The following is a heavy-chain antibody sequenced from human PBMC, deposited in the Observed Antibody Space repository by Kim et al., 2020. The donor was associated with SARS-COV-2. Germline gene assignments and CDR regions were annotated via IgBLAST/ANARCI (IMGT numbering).Heavy chain of an antibody. CDR3: ARGSNYGDYAFDI. CDR2: IIPIFGTA. D-gene: IGHD4-17*01. CDR1: GGTFSSYA. Sequence: SVKVSCKASGGTFSSYAISWVRQAPGQGLEWMGGIIPIFGTANYAQKFQGRVTITADKSTSTAYMELSSLRSEDTAVYYCARGSNYGDYAFDIWGQGTMVTVSS. J-gene: IGHJ3*02. V-gene: IGHV1-69*06.